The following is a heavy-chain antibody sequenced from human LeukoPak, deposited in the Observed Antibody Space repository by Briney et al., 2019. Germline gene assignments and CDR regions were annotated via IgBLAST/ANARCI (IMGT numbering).Heavy chain of an antibody. J-gene: IGHJ4*02. D-gene: IGHD5-18*01. Sequence: GGSLRLSCAASGFTFTNAGIHWVRLAAGKGLEWVSFISHDGTNKYYSDSVDGRFIVSRLNSQNTVYLQMNDLRPEDTATYYCASEDLDTGDFWGEGTPVTVSS. CDR2: ISHDGTNK. CDR1: GFTFTNAG. CDR3: ASEDLDTGDF. V-gene: IGHV3-30*01.